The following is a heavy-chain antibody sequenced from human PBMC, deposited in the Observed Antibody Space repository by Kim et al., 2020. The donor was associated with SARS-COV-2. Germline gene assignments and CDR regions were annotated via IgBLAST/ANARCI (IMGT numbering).Heavy chain of an antibody. V-gene: IGHV3-21*01. J-gene: IGHJ6*02. CDR3: ASPLGTAKSWGV. Sequence: YYADSVKGRFTISRDNAKNSLYLQMNSLRAEDTAVYYCASPLGTAKSWGVWGQGTTVTVSS. D-gene: IGHD5-18*01.